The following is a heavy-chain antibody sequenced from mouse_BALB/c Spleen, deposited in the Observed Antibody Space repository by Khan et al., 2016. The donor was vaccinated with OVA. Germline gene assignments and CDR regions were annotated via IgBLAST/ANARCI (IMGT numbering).Heavy chain of an antibody. CDR2: ISDGGTST. D-gene: IGHD1-1*02. Sequence: EVELVESGGGLVKPGGSLKLSCAASGFTFSDYYMYWVRQTPEKRLEWVATISDGGTSTYYPDSVKGRFTISRDTAKNSLYLQMSSLKSEDTSIFYCVRAGYGAFAYWGQGTLVTVSA. CDR3: VRAGYGAFAY. V-gene: IGHV5-4*02. J-gene: IGHJ3*01. CDR1: GFTFSDYY.